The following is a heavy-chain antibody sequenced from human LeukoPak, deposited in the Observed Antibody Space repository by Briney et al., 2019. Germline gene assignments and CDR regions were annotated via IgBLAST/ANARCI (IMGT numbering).Heavy chain of an antibody. CDR2: IYYSGST. CDR3: ARDGVDIGMEGWFDP. D-gene: IGHD5-12*01. V-gene: IGHV4-59*01. CDR1: GGSISSYY. Sequence: SETLSLTCTVSGGSISSYYWSWIRQPPGKGLEWIGHIYYSGSTNYNPSLKSRVTISVDTSKNQFSLKLSSVTAADTAVYYCARDGVDIGMEGWFDPWGQGTLVTVSS. J-gene: IGHJ5*01.